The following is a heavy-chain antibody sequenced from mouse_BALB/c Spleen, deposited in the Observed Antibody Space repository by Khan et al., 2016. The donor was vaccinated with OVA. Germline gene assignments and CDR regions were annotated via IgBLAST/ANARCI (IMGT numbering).Heavy chain of an antibody. V-gene: IGHV5-6*01. J-gene: IGHJ3*01. CDR2: ISRGGGYT. CDR1: GFTFSTYG. Sequence: EVHLVESGGDLVKPEGSLKLSCAASGFTFSTYGMSWVRQTPDKRLEWVATISRGGGYTYYPDSVQGRFTISRDNAKNTLYLQMSRLKSEDTAVFYCARLADYYDSQGFAYWGQGTLVTVSA. D-gene: IGHD2-12*01. CDR3: ARLADYYDSQGFAY.